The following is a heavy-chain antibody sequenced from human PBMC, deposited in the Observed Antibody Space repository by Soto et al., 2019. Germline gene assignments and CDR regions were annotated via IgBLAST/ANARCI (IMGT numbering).Heavy chain of an antibody. D-gene: IGHD1-20*01. CDR3: AKVGITGKTFSDQYYYYGMDV. J-gene: IGHJ6*02. CDR2: ISGSGGST. Sequence: GGSLRLSCAASGFTFSSYAMSWVRQAPGKGLEWVSAISGSGGSTYYADSVKGRFTISRDNSKNTLYLQMNSLRAEDTAVYYCAKVGITGKTFSDQYYYYGMDVWGQGTTVTVSS. V-gene: IGHV3-23*01. CDR1: GFTFSSYA.